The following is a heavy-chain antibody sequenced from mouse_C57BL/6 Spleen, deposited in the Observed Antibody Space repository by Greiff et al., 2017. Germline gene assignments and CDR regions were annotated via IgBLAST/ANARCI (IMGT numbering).Heavy chain of an antibody. Sequence: EVQLQQSGPELVKPGASVKISCKASGYSFTGYYMNWVKQSPEKSLEWIGEINPSTGGTTYNQKFKAKATLTVDKSSSTAYMQLKSLTSEDSAVYYCASRGLTTVVEDYAMDYWGQGTSVTVSS. CDR3: ASRGLTTVVEDYAMDY. J-gene: IGHJ4*01. V-gene: IGHV1-42*01. D-gene: IGHD1-1*01. CDR2: INPSTGGT. CDR1: GYSFTGYY.